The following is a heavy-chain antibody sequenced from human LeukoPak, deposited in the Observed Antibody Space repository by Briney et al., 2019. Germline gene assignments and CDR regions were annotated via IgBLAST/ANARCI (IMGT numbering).Heavy chain of an antibody. CDR2: ISSSGSTI. V-gene: IGHV3-48*03. Sequence: PGGSLRLSCAASGFTFSSYEMNWVRQAPGKGLEWVSYISSSGSTIYYADSVKGRFTIPRDNAKNSLYLQMNSLRAEDTAVYYCARDAGATPYFDYWGQGTLVTVSS. D-gene: IGHD1-26*01. CDR3: ARDAGATPYFDY. CDR1: GFTFSSYE. J-gene: IGHJ4*02.